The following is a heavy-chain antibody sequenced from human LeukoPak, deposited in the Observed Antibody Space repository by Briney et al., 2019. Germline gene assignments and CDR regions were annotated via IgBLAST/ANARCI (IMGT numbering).Heavy chain of an antibody. CDR2: ISGSGGST. CDR3: AKVGGSGSYYKSGGYYFDY. CDR1: GGSFSSSTYY. V-gene: IGHV3-23*01. J-gene: IGHJ4*02. Sequence: ETLSLTCTVSGGSFSSSTYYWGWVRQAPGKGLEWVSAISGSGGSTYYADSVKGRFTISRDNSKNTLYLQMNSLRAEDTAVYYCAKVGGSGSYYKSGGYYFDYWGQGTLVTVSS. D-gene: IGHD3-10*01.